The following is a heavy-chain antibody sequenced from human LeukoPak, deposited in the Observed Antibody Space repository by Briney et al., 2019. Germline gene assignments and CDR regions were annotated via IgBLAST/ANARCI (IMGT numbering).Heavy chain of an antibody. CDR1: GGSISSYY. CDR2: IYYSGST. V-gene: IGHV4-59*01. D-gene: IGHD5-12*01. CDR3: AREVGSVATTPKYSWFDP. Sequence: SETLSLTCTVSGGSISSYYWSWIRQPPGKGLEWIGYIYYSGSTNYNPSLKSRVTISVDTSKNQFSLKLSSVTAADTAVYYCAREVGSVATTPKYSWFDPWGQGTLVTVSS. J-gene: IGHJ5*02.